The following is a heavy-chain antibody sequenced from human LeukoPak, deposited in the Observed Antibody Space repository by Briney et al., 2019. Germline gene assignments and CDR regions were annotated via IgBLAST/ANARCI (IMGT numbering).Heavy chain of an antibody. Sequence: GESLRLSCTASGFSLSGYWMSWVRHAPGQGQEWVANIGKDGSWIHYADSVKGRFTISRDNAKNSLSLQMNSLRADDTAIYYCARDLDFYATDYWGQGTLVTVSS. CDR3: ARDLDFYATDY. J-gene: IGHJ4*02. V-gene: IGHV3-7*01. D-gene: IGHD2/OR15-2a*01. CDR2: IGKDGSWI. CDR1: GFSLSGYW.